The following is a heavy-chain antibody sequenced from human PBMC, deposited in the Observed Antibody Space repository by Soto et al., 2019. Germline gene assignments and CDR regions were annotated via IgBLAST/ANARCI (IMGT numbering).Heavy chain of an antibody. V-gene: IGHV4-4*07. CDR1: GGSISSYY. Sequence: QVQLQESGPGLVKPSETLSLTSTVSGGSISSYYWSWIRQPAGKGLEWIGRIYTSGSTNYNPSLKSRVTMSVDTSKNQFSLKLSSVTAADTAVYYCAREVDYDFWSGYDFYYGMDVWGQGTTVTVSS. D-gene: IGHD3-3*01. CDR3: AREVDYDFWSGYDFYYGMDV. CDR2: IYTSGST. J-gene: IGHJ6*02.